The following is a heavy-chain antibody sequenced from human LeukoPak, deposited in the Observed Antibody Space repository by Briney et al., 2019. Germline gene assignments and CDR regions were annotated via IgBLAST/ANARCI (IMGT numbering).Heavy chain of an antibody. J-gene: IGHJ4*02. CDR3: ASGDTAMVGKFAY. CDR2: IYSGGST. V-gene: IGHV3-66*01. D-gene: IGHD5-18*01. CDR1: GFTVSSNY. Sequence: GGSLRLSCAASGFTVSSNYMSWVRQAPGKGLEGVSVIYSGGSTYYADSVKGRFTISRDNSKNTLYLQMNSLRAEDTAVYYCASGDTAMVGKFAYWGQGTLVTVSS.